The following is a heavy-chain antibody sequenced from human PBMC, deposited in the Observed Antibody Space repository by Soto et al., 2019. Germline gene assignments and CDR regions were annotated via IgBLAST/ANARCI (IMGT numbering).Heavy chain of an antibody. CDR3: ATGGRGYSSAPRFYFEY. D-gene: IGHD5-18*01. J-gene: IGHJ4*02. V-gene: IGHV1-69*13. CDR1: GGIFSSNA. CDR2: IHPIFHTT. Sequence: GASVKVSCKASGGIFSSNAISWVRQAPGQGLGWMGGIHPIFHTTHYAQKFQGRITITADESTSTAYMELSSLKSEDTALYYGATGGRGYSSAPRFYFEYWGQGTLVTGSS.